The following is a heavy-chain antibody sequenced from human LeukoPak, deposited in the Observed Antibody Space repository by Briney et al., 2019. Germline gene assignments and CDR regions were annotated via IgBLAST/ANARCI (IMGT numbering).Heavy chain of an antibody. CDR2: INSYGSST. D-gene: IGHD3-16*01. J-gene: IGHJ4*02. CDR1: GFTFSTYW. Sequence: GGSLRLSCAASGFTFSTYWMQWVRQDPGKGLVWVSHINSYGSSTAYADSVKGRFTISRDNAKKTLYLQMNSLRVEDTAIYYCRTYRWGDSFEYWGQGALVTVSS. CDR3: RTYRWGDSFEY. V-gene: IGHV3-74*01.